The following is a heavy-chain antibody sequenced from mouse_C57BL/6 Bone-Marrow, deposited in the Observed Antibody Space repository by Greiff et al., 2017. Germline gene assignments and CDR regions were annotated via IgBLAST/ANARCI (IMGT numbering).Heavy chain of an antibody. CDR1: GFNIKDDY. Sequence: VQLKQSGAELVRPGASVKLSCTASGFNIKDDYMHWVKKRPEQGLEWIGWIDPENGDTEYASKFQGKATITADTSSNTAYLQLSSLTSEDTAVYYCTTQLRLPFAYWGQGTLVTVSA. D-gene: IGHD3-2*02. CDR3: TTQLRLPFAY. V-gene: IGHV14-4*01. J-gene: IGHJ3*01. CDR2: IDPENGDT.